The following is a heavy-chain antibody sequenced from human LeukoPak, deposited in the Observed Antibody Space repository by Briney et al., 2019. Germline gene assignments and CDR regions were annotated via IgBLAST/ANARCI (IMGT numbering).Heavy chain of an antibody. CDR3: AKGGYFSFDM. CDR1: GFTFSSYG. D-gene: IGHD2-2*03. Sequence: GGSLRLSCAASGFTFSSYGMHWVRQTPGKGLEWVSGISGDHAGRLGATYYADSVQGRFTISRDNSKSALYLQMHSLRAEDTAMYFCAKGGYFSFDMWGQGTKVTVSS. V-gene: IGHV3-23*01. CDR2: ISGDHAGRLGAT. J-gene: IGHJ3*02.